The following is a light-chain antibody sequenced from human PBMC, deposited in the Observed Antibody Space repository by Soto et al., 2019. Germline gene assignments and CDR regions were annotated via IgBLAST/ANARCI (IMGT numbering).Light chain of an antibody. CDR2: DAS. CDR1: QSVSSSY. Sequence: EIVLTQSPGTLSLSPGERATLSCRASQSVSSSYLAWYQKKPGQAPRLLIYDASSRATGIPDRFSGSGSGTVFTITISRLEPEDVGVYYCQQDGSSPTFGGGTKVEIK. V-gene: IGKV3-20*01. CDR3: QQDGSSPT. J-gene: IGKJ4*01.